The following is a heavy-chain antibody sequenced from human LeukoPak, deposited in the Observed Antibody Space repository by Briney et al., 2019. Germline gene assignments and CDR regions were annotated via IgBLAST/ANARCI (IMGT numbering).Heavy chain of an antibody. CDR1: GFTVSSNY. CDR3: ARDLPWIQLAY. D-gene: IGHD5-18*01. Sequence: GGSLRLSCAASGFTVSSNYMSWVRQAPGQGLEWVSSIYSGGSTYYADSVMGRFTISRDNSKNTLYLQINSLRAEDTAVYYCARDLPWIQLAYWGQRTPVTVSS. J-gene: IGHJ4*02. CDR2: IYSGGST. V-gene: IGHV3-53*01.